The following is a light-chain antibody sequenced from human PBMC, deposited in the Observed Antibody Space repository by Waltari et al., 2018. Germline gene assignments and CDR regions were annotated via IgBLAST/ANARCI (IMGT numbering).Light chain of an antibody. CDR2: GAS. J-gene: IGKJ1*01. Sequence: IAITQSPATLAVSPGARATLSCRASQSVSSNFAWYQQKPGQAPRLLIYGASTRATGIPARFSGSGSGTEFTLTISSLQAEDFAVYYCQQYNNWPRTFGQGTKVEIK. CDR1: QSVSSN. V-gene: IGKV3-15*01. CDR3: QQYNNWPRT.